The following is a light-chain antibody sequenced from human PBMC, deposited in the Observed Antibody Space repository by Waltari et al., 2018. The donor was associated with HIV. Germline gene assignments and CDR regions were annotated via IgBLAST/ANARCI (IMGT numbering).Light chain of an antibody. Sequence: DIQMTQSPSTLSASVGDTVTITCRASQSIDSWLAWYQQKPGKAPKVLIYKASSLESGVPSRFSGSGSGTEFTLTIRSLQPDDFATYYCQQYNSYLCTFGQGTKLEIK. CDR3: QQYNSYLCT. CDR1: QSIDSW. V-gene: IGKV1-5*03. CDR2: KAS. J-gene: IGKJ2*02.